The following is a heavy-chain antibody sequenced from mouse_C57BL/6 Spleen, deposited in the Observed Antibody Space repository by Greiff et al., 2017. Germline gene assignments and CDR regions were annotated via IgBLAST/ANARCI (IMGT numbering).Heavy chain of an antibody. CDR3: ARRGGSPYYYAMDY. CDR1: GYTFTSYW. Sequence: VQLQQPGAELVKPGASVKLSCKASGYTFTSYWMHWVKQRPGQGLEWIGMIHPNSGSTNYNEKFKSKATLTVDKSSSTAYMQLSSLTSEDSAVYYGARRGGSPYYYAMDYWGQGTSVTVSS. J-gene: IGHJ4*01. D-gene: IGHD1-1*01. CDR2: IHPNSGST. V-gene: IGHV1-64*01.